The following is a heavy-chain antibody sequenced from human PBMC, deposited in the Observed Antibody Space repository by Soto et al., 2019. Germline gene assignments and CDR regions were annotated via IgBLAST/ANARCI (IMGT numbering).Heavy chain of an antibody. J-gene: IGHJ4*02. CDR3: ARRRYFDWLPDY. CDR2: IYYSGST. V-gene: IGHV4-59*08. D-gene: IGHD3-9*01. Sequence: QVQLQESGPGLVKPSETLSLTCTVSGGSISSYYWSWIRQPPGKGLEWIGYIYYSGSTNYNPSPKSRGTIAVDTSKNQFSLKLSSVTAADTAVYYCARRRYFDWLPDYWGPGTLVTVSS. CDR1: GGSISSYY.